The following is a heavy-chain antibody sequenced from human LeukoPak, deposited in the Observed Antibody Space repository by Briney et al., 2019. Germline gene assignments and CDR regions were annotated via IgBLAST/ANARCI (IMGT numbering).Heavy chain of an antibody. V-gene: IGHV3-73*01. CDR2: IRSKANNYAT. J-gene: IGHJ4*02. CDR3: ARGSMPGTGLPFDY. D-gene: IGHD3-9*01. Sequence: GGSLRLSCAASGFTFSGSAMHWVRQASGKGLEWVGRIRSKANNYATIYAASVKGRFTISRDDSKNTAYLQMNSLKTEDTAVYYCARGSMPGTGLPFDYWGQGTQVSVSS. CDR1: GFTFSGSA.